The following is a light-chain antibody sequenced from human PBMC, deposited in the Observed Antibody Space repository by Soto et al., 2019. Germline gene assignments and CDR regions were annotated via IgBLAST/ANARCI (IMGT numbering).Light chain of an antibody. V-gene: IGKV3-11*01. CDR1: QSVSTY. Sequence: EIVLTQSPATLSLSPGERATLSCRASQSVSTYLAWYQQKPGQAPRLLIYDASNRATGIPARFSGSGSGTDFILTISSLEPEDFAVYYCQQRSNWPVFTFGPGTKVDIK. J-gene: IGKJ3*01. CDR3: QQRSNWPVFT. CDR2: DAS.